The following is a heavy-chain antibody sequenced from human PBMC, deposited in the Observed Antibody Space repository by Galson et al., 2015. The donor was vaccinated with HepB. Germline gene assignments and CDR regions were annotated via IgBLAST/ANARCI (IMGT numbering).Heavy chain of an antibody. CDR2: ISSSGSTI. CDR1: GFTFSDYY. J-gene: IGHJ6*02. CDR3: ARGGPNYDFWSGYSYSSYSYGMDV. V-gene: IGHV3-11*01. Sequence: SLRLSCAASGFTFSDYYMSWIRQAPGKGLEWVSYISSSGSTIYYADSVKGRFTISRDNAKNSLYLQMNSLRAEATAVYYCARGGPNYDFWSGYSYSSYSYGMDVWGQGTTVTVSS. D-gene: IGHD3-3*01.